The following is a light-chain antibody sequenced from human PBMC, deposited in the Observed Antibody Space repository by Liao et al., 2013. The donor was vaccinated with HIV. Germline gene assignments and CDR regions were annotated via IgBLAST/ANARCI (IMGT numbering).Light chain of an antibody. Sequence: SYELTQPPSVSVAPGKTATITCGRNNIGSKSVHWFQQKPGQAPVLVIYYDSDRPSGIPERFSGSNSGNTATLTISRVEAGDEADYYCQVWDSSSDHPGVFGGGTKVTV. V-gene: IGLV3-21*04. J-gene: IGLJ3*02. CDR2: YDS. CDR1: NIGSKS. CDR3: QVWDSSSDHPGV.